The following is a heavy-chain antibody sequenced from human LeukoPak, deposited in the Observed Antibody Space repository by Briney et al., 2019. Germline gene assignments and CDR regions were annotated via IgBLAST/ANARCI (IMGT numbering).Heavy chain of an antibody. Sequence: SQTLSLTCTVSGGSISSGSYYWSWIRQPAGKGLEWIGRIYTSGSTNYNPSLKSRVTISVDTSKNQFSLKLSSVTAADTAVYYCAREVDSMNYYYYYYMDVWGKGTTVTVSS. D-gene: IGHD4-11*01. CDR3: AREVDSMNYYYYYYMDV. J-gene: IGHJ6*03. V-gene: IGHV4-61*02. CDR2: IYTSGST. CDR1: GGSISSGSYY.